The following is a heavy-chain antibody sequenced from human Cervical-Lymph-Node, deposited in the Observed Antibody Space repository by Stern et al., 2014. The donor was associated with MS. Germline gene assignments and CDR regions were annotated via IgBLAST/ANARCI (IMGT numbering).Heavy chain of an antibody. V-gene: IGHV4-61*08. Sequence: QVQLVESGPGLVTPSETLSLSCTVSGGSVNSDGDYWSWIRQPPGKGLEWIGYIYNTGRTNYNPSVKSRVTISVDMSKNQFSLKLSSVTPADTAMYYCARDRQRAGSEIRGIDVWGQGTTVIVSS. CDR1: GGSVNSDGDY. CDR3: ARDRQRAGSEIRGIDV. CDR2: IYNTGRT. D-gene: IGHD3-10*01. J-gene: IGHJ6*02.